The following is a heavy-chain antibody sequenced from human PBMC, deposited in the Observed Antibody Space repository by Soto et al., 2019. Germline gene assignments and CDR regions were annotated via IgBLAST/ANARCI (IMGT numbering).Heavy chain of an antibody. D-gene: IGHD6-13*01. CDR2: IIPIFGTA. CDR1: GVTVSSYA. V-gene: IGHV1-69*06. Sequence: ALVKVSCNASGVTVSSYAISWVRQPPGQGLEWMGGIIPIFGTANYAQKFQGRVTITADKSTSTAYMELSSLRSEDTAVYYCATDPGIAAAGRNYGMDVWRQGPTVTVSS. J-gene: IGHJ6*02. CDR3: ATDPGIAAAGRNYGMDV.